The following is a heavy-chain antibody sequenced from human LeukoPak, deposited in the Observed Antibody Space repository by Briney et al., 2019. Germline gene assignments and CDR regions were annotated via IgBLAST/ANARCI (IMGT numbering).Heavy chain of an antibody. CDR2: IYPGDSDT. J-gene: IGHJ6*02. CDR1: GYSFTSYW. Sequence: GESLKISCKGSGYSFTSYWIDWVRQMPGKGLEWMGIIYPGDSDTRYSPSFQGQVTISADKSISTAYLQWSSLKASDTAMYYCARRDLLQSYGMDVWGQGTTVTVSS. CDR3: ARRDLLQSYGMDV. D-gene: IGHD4-4*01. V-gene: IGHV5-51*01.